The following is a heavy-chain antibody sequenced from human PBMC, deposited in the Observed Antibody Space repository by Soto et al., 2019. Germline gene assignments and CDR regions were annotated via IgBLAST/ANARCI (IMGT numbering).Heavy chain of an antibody. D-gene: IGHD3-3*01. CDR2: ISGSGAST. Sequence: PGGSLRLSCAASGFTFSSYTMSWVRQAPGKGLEWVSGISGSGASTEYAGSVRGRFTISRDNSKNTLYLQMNSLRAEDTAVYYCAKARNPNAFGPYYCYGMDVWGQGTTVTVSS. V-gene: IGHV3-23*01. CDR3: AKARNPNAFGPYYCYGMDV. CDR1: GFTFSSYT. J-gene: IGHJ6*02.